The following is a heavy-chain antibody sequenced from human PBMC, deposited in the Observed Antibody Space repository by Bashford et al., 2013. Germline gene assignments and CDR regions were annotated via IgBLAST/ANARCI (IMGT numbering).Heavy chain of an antibody. CDR3: AKDIYFAIFVGMDV. CDR2: IWYDGSKK. V-gene: IGHV3-33*03. J-gene: IGHJ6*02. D-gene: IGHD3-3*01. Sequence: VRQAPGKGLEWVAAIWYDGSKKYYADSVKGRFTISRDNSKNTLYLQMNSLRAEDTAVYYCAKDIYFAIFVGMDVWGQGTTVTVSS.